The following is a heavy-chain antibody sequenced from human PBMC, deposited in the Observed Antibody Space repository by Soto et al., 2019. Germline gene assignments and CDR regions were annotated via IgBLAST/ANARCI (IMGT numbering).Heavy chain of an antibody. D-gene: IGHD3-3*01. J-gene: IGHJ6*03. Sequence: QVQLVESGGGLVKTGGSLRLSCAASGFTFSDDYMSWIRQAPGKGLEWVSYISSSGSTIYYADSVKGRFTISRDNAKNSLYLQMNSLRAEDTAVYYCAVQRFVPYYYYYMDVWGKGTTVTVSS. V-gene: IGHV3-11*01. CDR1: GFTFSDDY. CDR3: AVQRFVPYYYYYMDV. CDR2: ISSSGSTI.